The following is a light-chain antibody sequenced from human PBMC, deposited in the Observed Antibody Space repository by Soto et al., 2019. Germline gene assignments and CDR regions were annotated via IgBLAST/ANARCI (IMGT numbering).Light chain of an antibody. CDR3: QQYDGSPWT. J-gene: IGKJ1*01. V-gene: IGKV3-20*01. CDR2: GAS. CDR1: QTVRSSY. Sequence: EIVFTQPPGPLSLSPGERATLSCCATQTVRSSYLAWYQQKPGQAPRFLIYGASSRATRIPDRFSGSGSGTDFTLTISRLEPEDFAVYYCQQYDGSPWTFGQGTKVDIK.